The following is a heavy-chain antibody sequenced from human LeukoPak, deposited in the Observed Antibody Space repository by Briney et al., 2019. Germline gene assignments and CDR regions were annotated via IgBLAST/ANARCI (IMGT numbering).Heavy chain of an antibody. CDR3: ARSYCSGGTCYNYYYYYMDV. V-gene: IGHV3-48*04. J-gene: IGHJ6*03. D-gene: IGHD2-15*01. CDR2: ISSSSSTI. Sequence: GGSLRLSCAASGFTFSSNSMNWVRQAPGKGPEWVSNISSSSSTIYYADSVKGRFTISRDNAKNSLYLQMNSLRAEDTAVYYCARSYCSGGTCYNYYYYYMDVWGKGTTVTVSS. CDR1: GFTFSSNS.